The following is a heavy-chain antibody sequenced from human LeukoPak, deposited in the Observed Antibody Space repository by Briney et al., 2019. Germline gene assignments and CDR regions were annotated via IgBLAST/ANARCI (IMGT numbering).Heavy chain of an antibody. CDR3: ARGVEPLAANTLAY. J-gene: IGHJ4*02. D-gene: IGHD1-14*01. V-gene: IGHV3-53*01. CDR1: GFTVITND. Sequence: GGSLRLSYAAAGFTVITNDMTWVRQAPGKGLDSVSVLYSDGNTKYADSVQGRLTISRDNSKNTLYLEMNSLSPDDTAVYYCARGVEPLAANTLAYWGQGTLVTVSS. CDR2: LYSDGNT.